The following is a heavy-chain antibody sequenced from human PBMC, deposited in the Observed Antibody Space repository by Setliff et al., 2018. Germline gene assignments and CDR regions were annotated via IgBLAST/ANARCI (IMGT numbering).Heavy chain of an antibody. Sequence: SETLSLTCTVSGGSISSSRYYWGWIRQPPGKGLEWIGSINYSGSTYYNPSLKSRVTISVDTSKNQFSLKLSSVTAADTAVYYCARVAAYSSSWYNYYYGMDVWGQGTSVTVSS. CDR1: GGSISSSRYY. J-gene: IGHJ6*02. CDR2: INYSGST. V-gene: IGHV4-39*07. CDR3: ARVAAYSSSWYNYYYGMDV. D-gene: IGHD6-13*01.